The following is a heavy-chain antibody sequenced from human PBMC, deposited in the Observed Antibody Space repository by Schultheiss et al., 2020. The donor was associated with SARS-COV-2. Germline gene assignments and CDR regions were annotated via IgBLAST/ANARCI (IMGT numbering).Heavy chain of an antibody. D-gene: IGHD6-13*01. CDR3: ARVRQQLVTYYFDY. V-gene: IGHV4-4*02. CDR1: GGSISSSNW. Sequence: SETLSLTCAVSGGSISSSNWWSWVRQPPGKGLEWIGEIYHSGSTNYNPSLKSRVTISVDKSKNQFSLKLSSVTAADTAVYYCARVRQQLVTYYFDYWGQGTLVTVSS. J-gene: IGHJ4*02. CDR2: IYHSGST.